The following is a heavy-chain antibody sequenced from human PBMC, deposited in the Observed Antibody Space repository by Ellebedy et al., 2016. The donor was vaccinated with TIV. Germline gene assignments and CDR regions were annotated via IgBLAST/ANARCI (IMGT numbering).Heavy chain of an antibody. D-gene: IGHD3-10*01. CDR1: GFIVSTNH. CDR3: AKGSFPFGDKSEIIDSFQY. Sequence: PGGSLRLSCTASGFIVSTNHMSWVRQAPGKGLEWVGGYTNYADSVKRRFTISTHNSRNTLYLQMTNLRTEDTAVYYCAKGSFPFGDKSEIIDSFQYWGQGTLVTVSS. CDR2: GGYT. J-gene: IGHJ4*02. V-gene: IGHV3-53*04.